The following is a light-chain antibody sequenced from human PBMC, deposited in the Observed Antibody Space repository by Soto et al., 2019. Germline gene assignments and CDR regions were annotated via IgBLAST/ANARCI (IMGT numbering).Light chain of an antibody. V-gene: IGLV2-14*01. CDR2: EVS. CDR1: SSDVGGYNY. Sequence: QSVLTQPASVSGSPGQSITISCTGTSSDVGGYNYVSWYQQHPGKAPKLMIYEVSNRPSGVSNRFSGSKSGNTASLTISGLQGEDEADYYCRSYTSSSTRVLGGGTKLTVL. CDR3: RSYTSSSTRV. J-gene: IGLJ3*02.